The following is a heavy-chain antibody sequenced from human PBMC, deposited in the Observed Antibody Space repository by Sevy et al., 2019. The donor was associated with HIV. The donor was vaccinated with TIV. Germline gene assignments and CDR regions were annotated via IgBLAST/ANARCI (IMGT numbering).Heavy chain of an antibody. J-gene: IGHJ3*02. V-gene: IGHV4-30-4*01. Sequence: SETLSLTCTVSGGSISSGNYYWSWIRQPPGKDLEWIGYFYSSGSTYYNPSLKSRVTMSVDTSNNQFSLKLTTVTAADTAVYYCAKTRGGATNDAFDIWGQGTMVTVSS. CDR2: FYSSGST. CDR1: GGSISSGNYY. D-gene: IGHD1-26*01. CDR3: AKTRGGATNDAFDI.